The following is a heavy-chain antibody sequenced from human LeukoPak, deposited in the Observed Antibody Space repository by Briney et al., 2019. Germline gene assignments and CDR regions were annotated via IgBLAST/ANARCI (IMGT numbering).Heavy chain of an antibody. V-gene: IGHV1-18*01. CDR2: ISAYNGNT. D-gene: IGHD2-2*01. CDR1: GYTFTSYG. CDR3: ARSRTVLVPAAPRWFDP. J-gene: IGHJ5*02. Sequence: GASVKDSCKPSGYTFTSYGISCGPPAPGRGVEWMGWISAYNGNTNYAQKLQGRVTMNTDTSTSTAYMELRSLRSDDTAVYYCARSRTVLVPAAPRWFDPWGQGTLVTVSS.